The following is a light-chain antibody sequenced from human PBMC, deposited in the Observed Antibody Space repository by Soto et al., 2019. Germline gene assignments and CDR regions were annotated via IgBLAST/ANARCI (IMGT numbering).Light chain of an antibody. V-gene: IGKV1-39*01. Sequence: DIQMTQSPSSLSASVGDRVTITCQASQSISSYLNWYQQKPGEAPKVLIYAASSLQSGVPSRFSGSGSGTDFTLAISSLHPEDFATYYCQQSYSFSPTFGQGTRVELK. CDR3: QQSYSFSPT. CDR1: QSISSY. J-gene: IGKJ1*01. CDR2: AAS.